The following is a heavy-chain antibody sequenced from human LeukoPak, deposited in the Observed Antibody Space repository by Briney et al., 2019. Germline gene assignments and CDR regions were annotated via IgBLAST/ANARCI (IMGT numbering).Heavy chain of an antibody. J-gene: IGHJ6*02. CDR3: AKNGGPHGMDV. CDR2: IKEDGSAK. D-gene: IGHD3-10*01. CDR1: GVTFNRYW. V-gene: IGHV3-7*02. Sequence: GASLRLSCVAAGEPSGVTFNRYWMSWVRQAPGKGLEWVANIKEDGSAKNYVDSVKGRFTISRDNAKNSLYLQMNSLRAEDTAVYYCAKNGGPHGMDVWGQGTTITVSS.